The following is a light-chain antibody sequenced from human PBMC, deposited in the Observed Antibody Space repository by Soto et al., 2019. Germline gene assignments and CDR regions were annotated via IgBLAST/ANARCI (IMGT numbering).Light chain of an antibody. CDR2: DAS. Sequence: EIVLTQSPATLSLSPGERATLSCRASQSVTSRLAWYQQKPGQAPRLLIYDASNRATGLPARFSGSGSATDFTLTISSLEPEDFAVYYCQQNSNWPLTFGGGTKVEIK. J-gene: IGKJ4*01. CDR3: QQNSNWPLT. CDR1: QSVTSR. V-gene: IGKV3-11*01.